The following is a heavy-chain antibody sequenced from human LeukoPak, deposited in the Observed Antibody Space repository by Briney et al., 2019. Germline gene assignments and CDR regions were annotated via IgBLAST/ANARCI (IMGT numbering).Heavy chain of an antibody. CDR2: IDSAGST. Sequence: PGGSLRLSCATSGFTFSNNYMSWVRQAPGKGLECVSVIDSAGSTYYAASVKGRFTISRDISKNALFLLMNSLTAEDTAVYYCARVGYTSSWGERFYLDYWGLGTVVTVSS. CDR1: GFTFSNNY. J-gene: IGHJ4*02. V-gene: IGHV3-66*01. CDR3: ARVGYTSSWGERFYLDY. D-gene: IGHD6-13*01.